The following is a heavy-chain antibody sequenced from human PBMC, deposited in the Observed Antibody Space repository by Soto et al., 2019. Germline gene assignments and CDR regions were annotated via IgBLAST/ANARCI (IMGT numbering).Heavy chain of an antibody. J-gene: IGHJ3*02. V-gene: IGHV3-21*01. CDR2: ISSSSSYI. CDR1: GFTFSSYS. Sequence: GGSLRLSCAASGFTFSSYSMNWVRQAPGKGLEWVSSISSSSSYIYYADSVKGRFTISRDNATNSLYLQMNSLRAEDTAVYYCARAASSGWLHDAFDIWGQGTMVTVSS. D-gene: IGHD6-19*01. CDR3: ARAASSGWLHDAFDI.